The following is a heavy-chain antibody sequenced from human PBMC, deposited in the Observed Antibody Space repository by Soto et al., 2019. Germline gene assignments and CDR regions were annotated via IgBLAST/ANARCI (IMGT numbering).Heavy chain of an antibody. D-gene: IGHD2-15*01. Sequence: ASVKVSCKASGGTFSSYAISWVRQAPGQGLEWTGGIIPIFGTANYAQKFQGRVTITADESTSTAYMELSSLRSEDTAVYYCAMGTLCCSGGSCYSCYYYYGMDVWGQGTTVTVSS. V-gene: IGHV1-69*13. CDR1: GGTFSSYA. CDR3: AMGTLCCSGGSCYSCYYYYGMDV. CDR2: IIPIFGTA. J-gene: IGHJ6*02.